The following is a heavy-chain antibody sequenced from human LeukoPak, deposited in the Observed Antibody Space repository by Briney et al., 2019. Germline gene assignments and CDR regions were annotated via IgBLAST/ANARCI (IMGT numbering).Heavy chain of an antibody. CDR2: IYYSENT. V-gene: IGHV4-59*01. J-gene: IGHJ4*02. CDR3: ARSHKAMAGEGLFDY. D-gene: IGHD5-18*01. Sequence: SETLSLTCTVSGGSISSYYWSWIRQPPGQGLEWIGYIYYSENTNYNPSLKSRVTTSVDTSKNQFSLKLSSVTAADTAVYYCARSHKAMAGEGLFDYWGQGTLVTVSS. CDR1: GGSISSYY.